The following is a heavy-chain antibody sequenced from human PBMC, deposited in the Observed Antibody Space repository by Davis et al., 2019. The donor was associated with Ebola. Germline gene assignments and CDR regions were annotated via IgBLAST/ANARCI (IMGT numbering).Heavy chain of an antibody. J-gene: IGHJ4*02. CDR1: GYTFTSYV. CDR3: ARATVTTSFLDY. D-gene: IGHD4-17*01. CDR2: TIPIFGTA. Sequence: SVKVSCKASGYTFTSYVISWVRPAPRQGLEWMGGTIPIFGTANYAQKFQGRVTITADKSTSTAYMELSSLRSADTAVYYCARATVTTSFLDYWGQGTLVTVSS. V-gene: IGHV1-69*06.